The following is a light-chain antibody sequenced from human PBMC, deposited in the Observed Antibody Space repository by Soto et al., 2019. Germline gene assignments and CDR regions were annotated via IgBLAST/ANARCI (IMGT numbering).Light chain of an antibody. CDR3: QQYNNWPLT. CDR2: GAS. Sequence: EIVMTQSPATLSVSPGERATLSCRASQSVSSNLAWYQQKPGQAPRLLIYGASTRATGIPARFSGSGSGTEFTLTISSLPSEDFAVYYCQQYNNWPLTFGGATKVDIK. J-gene: IGKJ4*01. V-gene: IGKV3-15*01. CDR1: QSVSSN.